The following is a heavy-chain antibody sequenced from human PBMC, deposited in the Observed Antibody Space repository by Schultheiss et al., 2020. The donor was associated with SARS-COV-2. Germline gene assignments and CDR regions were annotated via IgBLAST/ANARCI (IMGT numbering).Heavy chain of an antibody. CDR3: ARGGGYKFGDEFDY. D-gene: IGHD2-21*02. V-gene: IGHV3-21*01. Sequence: GGSLRLSCVASGFTFSTYAMSWVRQAPGKGLEWVSSISSSSSYIYYADSVKGRFTISRDNSKNTLYLQMNSLRVEDMAVYYCARGGGYKFGDEFDYWGQGTLVTVSS. CDR1: GFTFSTYA. J-gene: IGHJ4*02. CDR2: ISSSSSYI.